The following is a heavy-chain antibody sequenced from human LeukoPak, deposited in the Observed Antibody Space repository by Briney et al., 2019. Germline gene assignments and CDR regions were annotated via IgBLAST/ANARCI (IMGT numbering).Heavy chain of an antibody. D-gene: IGHD5-18*01. CDR3: ARGGSRQYNF. CDR2: IRHDGSEK. Sequence: GGSLRLACAASGFTFSSYWMSWVRQAPGKGLEWVANIRHDGSEKYYVDSVKGRFTISRDNAKDSLYLQMNSLRVEDTAVYYCARGGSRQYNFWGQGTLVTVSS. CDR1: GFTFSSYW. J-gene: IGHJ4*02. V-gene: IGHV3-7*01.